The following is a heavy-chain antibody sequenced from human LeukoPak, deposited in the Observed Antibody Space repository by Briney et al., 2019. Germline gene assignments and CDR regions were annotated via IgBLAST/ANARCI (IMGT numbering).Heavy chain of an antibody. J-gene: IGHJ4*02. V-gene: IGHV3-23*01. CDR1: GFTFSSYA. CDR2: ISGSGGST. D-gene: IGHD3-22*01. CDR3: AKGGGLYDSSGYLVFDY. Sequence: QPGGSLRLSCAASGFTFSSYATSWVRQAPGKGLEWVSAISGSGGSTYYADSVKGRFTISRDNSKNTLYLQMNSLRAEDTAVYYCAKGGGLYDSSGYLVFDYWGQGTLVTVSS.